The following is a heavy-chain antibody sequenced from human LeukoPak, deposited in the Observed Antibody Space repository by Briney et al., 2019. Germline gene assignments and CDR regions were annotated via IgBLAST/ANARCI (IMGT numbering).Heavy chain of an antibody. CDR3: AGRGSNSGTFDI. D-gene: IGHD4-23*01. J-gene: IGHJ3*02. CDR2: IYYSGST. Sequence: SETLSLTCTVFGGSISSGDYYWSWIRQPPGKGLEWIGYIYYSGSTYYNPSLKSRVTISVDTSKNQFSLKLSSVTAADTAVYYCAGRGSNSGTFDIWGPGTFVTVSS. V-gene: IGHV4-30-4*01. CDR1: GGSISSGDYY.